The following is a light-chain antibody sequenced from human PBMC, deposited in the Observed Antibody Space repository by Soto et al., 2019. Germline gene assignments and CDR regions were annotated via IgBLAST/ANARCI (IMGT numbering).Light chain of an antibody. CDR3: QKYNSEGT. V-gene: IGKV1-27*01. CDR2: AAS. J-gene: IGKJ3*01. Sequence: DIQMTQSPSSLSASVGDRVTITCRASQGISNYLAWYQQKPGKVPKLLIYAASTLQSGVPSRFSGSGSGTDFTLTISSLHPEDVATYYCQKYNSEGTFGPGTKVDV. CDR1: QGISNY.